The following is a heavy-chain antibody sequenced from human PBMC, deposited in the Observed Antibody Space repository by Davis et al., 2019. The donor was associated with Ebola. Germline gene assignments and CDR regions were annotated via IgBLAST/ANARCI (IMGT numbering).Heavy chain of an antibody. CDR2: ISAYNDNT. V-gene: IGHV1-18*04. CDR3: ARTDLGGITMVRGRSDYYYGMDV. J-gene: IGHJ6*02. D-gene: IGHD3-10*01. CDR1: GYTFTGYY. Sequence: AASVKVSCKASGYTFTGYYMHWVRQAPGQGLEWMGWISAYNDNTNYAQKLQGRVTMTTDTSTSTAYMELSSLRSEDTAVYYCARTDLGGITMVRGRSDYYYGMDVWGQGTTVTVSS.